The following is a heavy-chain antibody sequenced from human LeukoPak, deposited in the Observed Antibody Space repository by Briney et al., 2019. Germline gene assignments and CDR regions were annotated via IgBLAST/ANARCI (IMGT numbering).Heavy chain of an antibody. CDR1: GDSISTSSYY. V-gene: IGHV4-39*07. J-gene: IGHJ2*01. CDR2: IYHSGST. D-gene: IGHD3-22*01. Sequence: SETLSLTCSVSGDSISTSSYYWGWIRQPPGKGLEWIGTIYHSGSTYYNPSLKSRVTISVDTSKNQFSLKLSSVTAADTAVYYCARDNGRGYYFYWYFDLWGRGTLVTVSS. CDR3: ARDNGRGYYFYWYFDL.